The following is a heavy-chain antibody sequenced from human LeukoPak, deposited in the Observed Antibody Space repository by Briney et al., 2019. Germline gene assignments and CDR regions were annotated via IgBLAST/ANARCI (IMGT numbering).Heavy chain of an antibody. Sequence: VASVNVSCKASGYTFTSYSMNWVRQAPGQGLEWMGWIIPIFGKANYAQKFQGRVTINADGSTSTASMDLNSLRSEDTAVYYGSRRRGVVVGATPNWFDPWGQGTLVTVSS. V-gene: IGHV1-69*13. D-gene: IGHD2-15*01. CDR2: IIPIFGKA. J-gene: IGHJ5*02. CDR1: GYTFTSYS. CDR3: SRRRGVVVGATPNWFDP.